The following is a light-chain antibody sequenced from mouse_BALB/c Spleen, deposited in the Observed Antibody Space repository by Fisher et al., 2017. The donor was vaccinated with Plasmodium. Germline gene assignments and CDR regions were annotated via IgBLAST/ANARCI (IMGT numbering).Light chain of an antibody. CDR2: YTS. CDR1: QSISNN. V-gene: IGKV5-39*01. Sequence: DIVITQTPATLSVTPGDSVSLSCRASQSISNNLHWYQQKSHESPRLLINYTSQSISGIPSRFSGSGSGSDFTLTISSVEPEDVGVYYCQNGHSFPALTFGAGTKLELK. CDR3: QNGHSFPALT. J-gene: IGKJ5*01.